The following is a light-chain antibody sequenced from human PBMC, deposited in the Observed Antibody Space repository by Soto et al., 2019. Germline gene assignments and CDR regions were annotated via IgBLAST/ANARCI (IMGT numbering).Light chain of an antibody. CDR3: CSYAGIYTYV. V-gene: IGLV2-23*01. Sequence: QSVLTQPPSASGTPRQGVTISCSGSTSNIGSNYVSWYQHHPGKAPKLMIYENIKRPSGVSNRFSGSESGNTASLTISGLQAEDEADYYCCSYAGIYTYVFATGTKVTVL. CDR2: ENI. J-gene: IGLJ1*01. CDR1: TSNIGSNY.